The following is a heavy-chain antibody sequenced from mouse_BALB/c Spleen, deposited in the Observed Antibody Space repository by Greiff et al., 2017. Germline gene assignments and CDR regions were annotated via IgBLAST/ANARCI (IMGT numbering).Heavy chain of an antibody. Sequence: EVKLMESGPGLVKPSQSLSLTCTVTGYSITSDYAWNWIRQFPGNKLEWMGYISYSGSTSYNPSLKSRISITRDTSKNQFFLQLNSVTTEDTATYYCARWGNHGYAWFAYWGQGTLVTVSA. CDR1: GYSITSDYA. CDR2: ISYSGST. CDR3: ARWGNHGYAWFAY. D-gene: IGHD2-2*01. J-gene: IGHJ3*01. V-gene: IGHV3-2*02.